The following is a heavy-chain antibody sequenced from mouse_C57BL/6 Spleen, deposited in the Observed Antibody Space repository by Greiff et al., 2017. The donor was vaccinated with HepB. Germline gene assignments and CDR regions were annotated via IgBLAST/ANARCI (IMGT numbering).Heavy chain of an antibody. Sequence: VKLMESGAELVRPGTSVKMSCKASGYTFTNYWIGWAKQRPGHGLEWIGDIYPGGGNTNYNEKFKGKATLTADKSSSTAYMQFSSLTSEDSAIYYCARRGDSSGYRAWFAYWGQGTLVTVSA. D-gene: IGHD3-2*02. CDR1: GYTFTNYW. V-gene: IGHV1-63*01. CDR2: IYPGGGNT. J-gene: IGHJ3*01. CDR3: ARRGDSSGYRAWFAY.